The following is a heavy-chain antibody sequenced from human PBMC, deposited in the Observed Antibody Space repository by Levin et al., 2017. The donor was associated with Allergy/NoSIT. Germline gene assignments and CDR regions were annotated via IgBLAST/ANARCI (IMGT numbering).Heavy chain of an antibody. D-gene: IGHD6-19*01. Sequence: GSLRLSCTVSGGSVTSGSYYWNWFRQPPGKGLEWIGYMYNNGKSNYNPSLKSRVSTSVDASKNQFSLKLNSVTAADTAVYFCARGIGWHFDYWGQGTLVPVSS. CDR1: GGSVTSGSYY. J-gene: IGHJ4*02. CDR3: ARGIGWHFDY. CDR2: MYNNGKS. V-gene: IGHV4-61*01.